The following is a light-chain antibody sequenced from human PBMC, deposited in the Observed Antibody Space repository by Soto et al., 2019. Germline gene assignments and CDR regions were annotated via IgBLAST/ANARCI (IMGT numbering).Light chain of an antibody. CDR2: EVS. CDR3: SSYTSSSTLV. J-gene: IGLJ2*01. Sequence: QSALTQPAAVSGSPGQSITISCTGTSSDVGGYNYVSWYQHHPGKAPKLMISEVSNRPSGVSNRFSGSKSGNTAALTISGLQAEDEADYYCSSYTSSSTLVFGVGTKLTVL. V-gene: IGLV2-14*01. CDR1: SSDVGGYNY.